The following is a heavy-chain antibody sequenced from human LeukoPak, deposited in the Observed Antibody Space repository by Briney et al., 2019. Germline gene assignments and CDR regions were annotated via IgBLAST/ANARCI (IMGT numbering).Heavy chain of an antibody. V-gene: IGHV4-59*12. Sequence: SETLSLTCTVSGGSINSYYWSWIRQPPGRGLEWVGSIHYSGSTSYNPSLRSRVTISVDTSKNQFSLKLSSVTAADTAVYYCARDLDYWGQGTLVTVSS. CDR1: GGSINSYY. J-gene: IGHJ4*02. CDR3: ARDLDY. CDR2: IHYSGST.